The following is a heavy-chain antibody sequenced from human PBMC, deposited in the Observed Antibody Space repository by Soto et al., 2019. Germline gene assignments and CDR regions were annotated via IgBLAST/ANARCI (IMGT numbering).Heavy chain of an antibody. J-gene: IGHJ6*02. CDR1: GGTFSSYA. D-gene: IGHD5-18*01. CDR3: ARDKGIQIWLYYYGMDV. V-gene: IGHV1-69*13. Sequence: SVKVSCKASGGTFSSYAISWVRQAPGQGLEWMGGIIPIFGTANYAQKFQGRVTITADESTSTAYMELSSLRSEDTAVYYCARDKGIQIWLYYYGMDVWDQGTTVTVSS. CDR2: IIPIFGTA.